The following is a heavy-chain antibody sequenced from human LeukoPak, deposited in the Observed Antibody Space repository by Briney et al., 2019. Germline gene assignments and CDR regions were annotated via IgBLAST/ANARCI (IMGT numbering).Heavy chain of an antibody. J-gene: IGHJ4*02. CDR3: AMSPINYYDSSGFDY. CDR2: INPNSGGT. CDR1: GYTFTGYY. V-gene: IGHV1-2*02. D-gene: IGHD3-22*01. Sequence: ASVNVSCKASGYTFTGYYMHWVRQAPGQGLEWMGWINPNSGGTNYAQKFQGRVTMTRDTSISAAYMELSRLRSDDTAVYYCAMSPINYYDSSGFDYWGQGTLVTVSS.